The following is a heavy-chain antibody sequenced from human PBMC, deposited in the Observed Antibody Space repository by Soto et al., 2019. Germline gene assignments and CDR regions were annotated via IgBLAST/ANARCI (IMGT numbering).Heavy chain of an antibody. J-gene: IGHJ6*02. CDR3: ARDKRAVAGNYYYYYGMDV. Sequence: ASVKVSCKASGGTFSSYAISWVRQAPGQGLEWMGGIIPIFGTANYAQKFQGRVTITADESTSTAYMELSSLRSEDTAVYYCARDKRAVAGNYYYYYGMDVWGQGTTVTV. CDR2: IIPIFGTA. V-gene: IGHV1-69*13. CDR1: GGTFSSYA. D-gene: IGHD6-19*01.